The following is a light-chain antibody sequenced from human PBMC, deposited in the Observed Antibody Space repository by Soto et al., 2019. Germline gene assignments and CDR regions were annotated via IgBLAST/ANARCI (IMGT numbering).Light chain of an antibody. CDR2: DVS. CDR3: SSYTSSSTLV. Sequence: QSALTQPRSVSGSPGQSVTISCTGTNSYIGNYNYVSWYQQHPGKAPKVMIYDVSKRPSGVPDRFSGSKSGNTASLTISGLQAEDEADYYCSSYTSSSTLVFGGGTKLTVL. CDR1: NSYIGNYNY. J-gene: IGLJ2*01. V-gene: IGLV2-11*01.